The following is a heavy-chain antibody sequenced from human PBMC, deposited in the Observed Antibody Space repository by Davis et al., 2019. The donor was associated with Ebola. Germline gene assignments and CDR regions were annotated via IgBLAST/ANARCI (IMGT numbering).Heavy chain of an antibody. D-gene: IGHD3-10*01. CDR1: GVTFSSYA. J-gene: IGHJ4*02. CDR3: AAPGSGSYHKIG. Sequence: PGGSLRLSCAASGVTFSSYAMSWVRQAPGKGMEWVSAIRGSGDRTFYADSVKGRFTISRDNSKNTLYLQMNSLRAEDTAVYYCAAPGSGSYHKIGWGRGTLVTVSS. CDR2: IRGSGDRT. V-gene: IGHV3-23*01.